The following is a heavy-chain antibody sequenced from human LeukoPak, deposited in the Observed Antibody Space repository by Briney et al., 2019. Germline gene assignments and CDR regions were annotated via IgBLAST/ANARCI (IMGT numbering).Heavy chain of an antibody. Sequence: SVKVSCKASGGTFSSYAISWVRQAPGQGLEWMGGIIPIFGTANYAQKFQGRVTITADESTSTAYMELSSLRSEDTAVYYCARPAPYSSSWPISNYYYGMDVWGQGTTVTVSS. D-gene: IGHD6-13*01. J-gene: IGHJ6*02. CDR3: ARPAPYSSSWPISNYYYGMDV. CDR1: GGTFSSYA. CDR2: IIPIFGTA. V-gene: IGHV1-69*13.